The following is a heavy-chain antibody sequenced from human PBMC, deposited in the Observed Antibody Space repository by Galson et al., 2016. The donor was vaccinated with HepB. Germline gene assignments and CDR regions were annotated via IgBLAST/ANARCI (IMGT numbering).Heavy chain of an antibody. J-gene: IGHJ4*02. CDR2: IHNSADVT. D-gene: IGHD1-7*01. Sequence: SLRLSCAAAGFTFSTYAMSWVRQAPGKGLEWVSIIHNSADVTYYADSVKGRFTISRDNSKNTVYLQMCSLRAEDTAVYYCARDVELTFDYWGQGTLVTVSS. CDR1: GFTFSTYA. CDR3: ARDVELTFDY. V-gene: IGHV3-23*01.